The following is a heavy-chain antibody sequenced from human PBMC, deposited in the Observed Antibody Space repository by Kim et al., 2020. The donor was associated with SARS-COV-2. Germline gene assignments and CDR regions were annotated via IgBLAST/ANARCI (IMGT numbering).Heavy chain of an antibody. CDR2: INSDGSST. CDR1: GFTFSSYW. J-gene: IGHJ5*02. CDR3: ARRGRASITLDP. D-gene: IGHD3-10*01. Sequence: GGSLRLSCAASGFTFSSYWMHWVRQAPGKGLVWVSRINSDGSSTSYADSVKGRFTISRDNAKNTLYLQMNSLRAEDTAVYYCARRGRASITLDPWGQGTLVTVSS. V-gene: IGHV3-74*01.